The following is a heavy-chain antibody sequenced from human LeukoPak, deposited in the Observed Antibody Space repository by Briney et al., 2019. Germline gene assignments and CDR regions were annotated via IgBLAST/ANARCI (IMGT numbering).Heavy chain of an antibody. CDR3: ARTIPPAH. J-gene: IGHJ4*02. Sequence: GGSLRLSCTASGFPISSHYISWVRQAPGKGLDWVSVIYRSGGTYFADSVKGRFTISRDDSKNTVSLQMNSLRAEDTAVYYCARTIPPAHWGQGTLVTVSS. V-gene: IGHV3-53*01. CDR2: IYRSGGT. D-gene: IGHD5-24*01. CDR1: GFPISSHY.